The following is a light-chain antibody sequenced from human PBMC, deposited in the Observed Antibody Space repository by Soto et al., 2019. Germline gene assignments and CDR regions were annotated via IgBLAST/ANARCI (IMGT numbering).Light chain of an antibody. J-gene: IGKJ3*01. CDR2: AAS. V-gene: IGKV3-11*01. CDR1: QSVNNY. Sequence: EIVLTQSPATLSLSPGERATLSCRASQSVNNYLAWYQQKPGQAPRLLIYAASNRATGIPARFSGSGSGTDFTLTISSLEPEDFAVYYCQQRSNWPPVFTFGPGTKVEIK. CDR3: QQRSNWPPVFT.